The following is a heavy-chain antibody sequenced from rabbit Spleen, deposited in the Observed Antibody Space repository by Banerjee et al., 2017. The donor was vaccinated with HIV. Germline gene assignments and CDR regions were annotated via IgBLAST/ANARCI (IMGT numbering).Heavy chain of an antibody. V-gene: IGHV1S45*01. Sequence: QEQLVESGGGLVKPGASLTLTCTASGFSFSSRYYMCWVRQAPGKGLEWIACIYAGSSTSTYYATWAKGRFTISKTSSTTVTLQMTSLTAADTATYFCARETSSGWGIISFYFSLWGQGTLVTVS. CDR1: GFSFSSRYY. CDR2: IYAGSSTST. J-gene: IGHJ4*01. CDR3: ARETSSGWGIISFYFSL. D-gene: IGHD4-1*01.